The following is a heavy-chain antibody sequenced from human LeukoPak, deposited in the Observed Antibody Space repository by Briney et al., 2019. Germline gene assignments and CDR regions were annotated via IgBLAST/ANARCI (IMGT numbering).Heavy chain of an antibody. CDR3: ARALGTGIAAAGMYY. CDR1: GFTFSSYS. D-gene: IGHD6-13*01. CDR2: ISSSSSTI. V-gene: IGHV3-48*04. Sequence: PGGSLRLSCAASGFTFSSYSMNWVRQAPGKGLEWVSYISSSSSTIYYADPVKGRFTISRDNAKNSLYLQMNSLRAEDTAVYYCARALGTGIAAAGMYYWGQGTLVTVSS. J-gene: IGHJ4*02.